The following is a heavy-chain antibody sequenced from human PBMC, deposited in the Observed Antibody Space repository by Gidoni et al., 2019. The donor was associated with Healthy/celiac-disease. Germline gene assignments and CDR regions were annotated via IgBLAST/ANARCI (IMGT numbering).Heavy chain of an antibody. CDR3: ARGVIWFGESYFDY. Sequence: VQLVESGGGLFKPGGSLRLSCAASGFTFSSYSMNWVRQAPGKGLEWVSSISSSSSYIYYADSVKGRFTISRDNAKNSLYLQMNSRRAEDTAVYYCARGVIWFGESYFDYWGQGTLVTVSS. D-gene: IGHD3-10*01. CDR2: ISSSSSYI. V-gene: IGHV3-21*01. J-gene: IGHJ4*02. CDR1: GFTFSSYS.